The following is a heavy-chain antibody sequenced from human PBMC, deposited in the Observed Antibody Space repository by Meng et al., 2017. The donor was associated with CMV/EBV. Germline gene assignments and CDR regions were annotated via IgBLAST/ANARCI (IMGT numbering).Heavy chain of an antibody. CDR2: IYWNDDK. D-gene: IGHD3-3*01. V-gene: IGHV2-5*01. J-gene: IGHJ6*02. Sequence: SGPTLVKPPQTLTLTCTFSGFSLSTSGVGVGWIRQPPGKALEWLALIYWNDDKRYSPSLKSRLTITKDTSKNQVVLTMTNMDPVDTATYYCAHSSDYDFWSGYYPPGYYYYGMDVWGQGTTVTVSS. CDR1: GFSLSTSGVG. CDR3: AHSSDYDFWSGYYPPGYYYYGMDV.